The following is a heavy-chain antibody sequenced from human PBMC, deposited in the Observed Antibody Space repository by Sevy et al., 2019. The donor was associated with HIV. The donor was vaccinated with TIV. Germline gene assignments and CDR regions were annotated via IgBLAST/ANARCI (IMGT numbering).Heavy chain of an antibody. V-gene: IGHV3-23*01. D-gene: IGHD3-22*01. J-gene: IGHJ6*03. CDR1: GFSFDSYG. Sequence: GGSLRLSCAVSGFSFDSYGMTWVRQAPGKGLEWVSGISGSGTRTYYADSVKGRFIISRDNSKNTLYLQMNSLRSEDKGIYYCGKGGGGHYDPDEIGYYFYYYNMDVWGKWTAVTVSS. CDR3: GKGGGGHYDPDEIGYYFYYYNMDV. CDR2: ISGSGTRT.